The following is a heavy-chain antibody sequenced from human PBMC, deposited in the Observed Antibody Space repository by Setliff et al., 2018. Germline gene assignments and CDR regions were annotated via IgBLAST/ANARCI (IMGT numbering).Heavy chain of an antibody. CDR2: VRFDGSYK. CDR3: AKVKKPLIRGSGFDY. Sequence: GGSLRLPCAASGFVFGTYGMHWVRQAPGKGLDWVASVRFDGSYKVYADSVKGRFTISRDNSENTLFLQMTSLRPEDTGIYYCAKVKKPLIRGSGFDYWGRGTLVTVSS. J-gene: IGHJ4*02. D-gene: IGHD2-8*01. V-gene: IGHV3-30*02. CDR1: GFVFGTYG.